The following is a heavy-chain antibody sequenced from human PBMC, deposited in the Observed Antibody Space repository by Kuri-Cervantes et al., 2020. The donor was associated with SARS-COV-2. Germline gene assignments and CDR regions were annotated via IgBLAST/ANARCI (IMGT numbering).Heavy chain of an antibody. V-gene: IGHV3-53*01. Sequence: ETLSLTCAASGFTVSSNYMSWVRQAPGKGLEWVSVIYSGGSTYYADSVKGRFTISRDNSKNTLYLQMNSLRAEDTAVYYCARAPLEYSSSSFGYYYYGMDVWGQGTTVTVSS. CDR3: ARAPLEYSSSSFGYYYYGMDV. CDR1: GFTVSSNY. CDR2: IYSGGST. J-gene: IGHJ6*02. D-gene: IGHD6-6*01.